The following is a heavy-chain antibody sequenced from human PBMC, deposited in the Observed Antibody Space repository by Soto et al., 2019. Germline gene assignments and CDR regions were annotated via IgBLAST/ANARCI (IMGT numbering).Heavy chain of an antibody. CDR3: ARDSVAGGYYYYYGLDV. Sequence: GGSLRLSCAASGFTVSSNYMSWVRQAPGKGLEWVSIIYSGGNTYYADFVKGRFTISRDISQNTLYLEINSLRAEDTAVYYCARDSVAGGYYYYYGLDVWGQGTTVTVSS. D-gene: IGHD2-15*01. CDR2: IYSGGNT. CDR1: GFTVSSNY. V-gene: IGHV3-53*01. J-gene: IGHJ6*02.